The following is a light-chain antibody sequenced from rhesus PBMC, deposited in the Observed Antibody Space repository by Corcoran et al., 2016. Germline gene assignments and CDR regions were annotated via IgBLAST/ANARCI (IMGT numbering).Light chain of an antibody. CDR3: QQYSNWPYS. CDR1: QSVSSY. CDR2: GAS. V-gene: IGKV3S9*01. Sequence: EIVMTQSPATLSLSPGERATLSCRASQSVSSYVDWYQQKPEQAPRLLIYGASSRATVIPDRFSGSGSGKDFTFTISSREPEDFAVYYCQQYSNWPYSFGQGTKVEIK. J-gene: IGKJ2*01.